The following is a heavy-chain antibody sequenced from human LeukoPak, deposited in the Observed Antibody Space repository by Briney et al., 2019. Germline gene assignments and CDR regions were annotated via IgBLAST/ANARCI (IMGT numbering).Heavy chain of an antibody. D-gene: IGHD1-1*01. CDR3: ASEVQLERRRFDY. CDR1: GYTFTSYD. CDR2: MNPNSGNT. V-gene: IGHV1-8*01. Sequence: GTSVKVSCKASGYTFTSYDINWVRQATGQGLEWMGWMNPNSGNTGYAQKFQGRVTMTRNTSISTAYMELSSLRSVDTAVYYCASEVQLERRRFDYWGQGTLVTVSS. J-gene: IGHJ4*02.